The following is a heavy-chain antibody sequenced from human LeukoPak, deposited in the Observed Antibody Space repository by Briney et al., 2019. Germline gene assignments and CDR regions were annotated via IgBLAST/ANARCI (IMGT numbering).Heavy chain of an antibody. V-gene: IGHV3-30*18. Sequence: GGSLRLSCAASGFTFSSYGIHWVRQAPGKGLEWVAVISYDGSNKYYADSVKGRFTISRDNSKNTLYLQMNSLRAEDTAVYYCAKGSVSWAPDYWGQGTLVTVSS. CDR1: GFTFSSYG. J-gene: IGHJ4*02. D-gene: IGHD6-13*01. CDR3: AKGSVSWAPDY. CDR2: ISYDGSNK.